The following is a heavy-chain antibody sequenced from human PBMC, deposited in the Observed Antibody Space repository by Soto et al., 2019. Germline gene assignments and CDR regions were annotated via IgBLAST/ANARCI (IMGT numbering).Heavy chain of an antibody. CDR2: IIPIFRTP. V-gene: IGHV1-69*06. D-gene: IGHD1-20*01. J-gene: IGHJ6*02. CDR3: AVGSRDPYNCNYYSYALDV. Sequence: QVHLVQSGAEVKKSGSSVTVSCRASGGTFSNYAISWVRQAPGQGFEWLGGIIPIFRTPNKVQEFQGRVTITADTSTNQAYMELSSLRSEDTAVYFCAVGSRDPYNCNYYSYALDVWGQGTTVTVS. CDR1: GGTFSNYA.